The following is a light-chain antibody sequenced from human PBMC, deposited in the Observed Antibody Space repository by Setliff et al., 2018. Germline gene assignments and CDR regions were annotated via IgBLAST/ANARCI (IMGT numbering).Light chain of an antibody. CDR3: CSYAGSSIL. V-gene: IGLV2-23*02. Sequence: SALTQPASVSGSPGQSITISCTGASSDVGSYDLVSWYQQHPGKAPKLIIFEVNKRPSGVSDRFSGSKSGNTASLTISGLQADDETDFFCCSYAGSSILFGTGTKVTVL. CDR2: EVN. CDR1: SSDVGSYDL. J-gene: IGLJ1*01.